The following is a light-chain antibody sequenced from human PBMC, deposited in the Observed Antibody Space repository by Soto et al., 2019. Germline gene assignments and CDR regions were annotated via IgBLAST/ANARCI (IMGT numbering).Light chain of an antibody. CDR2: DAS. V-gene: IGKV1-5*01. Sequence: DIQMTQSPSTLSASVGDRVTITCRASESISKWVGWYQQKSGKAPKLLIFDASILASGVSSRFSGSGSGTEFTLTISNLQPDDFATYYCQQYNDYSTWTFGQGTKVEIK. CDR3: QQYNDYSTWT. CDR1: ESISKW. J-gene: IGKJ1*01.